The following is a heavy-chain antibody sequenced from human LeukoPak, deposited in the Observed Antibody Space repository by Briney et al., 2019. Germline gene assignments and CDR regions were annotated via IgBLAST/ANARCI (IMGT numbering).Heavy chain of an antibody. Sequence: ASVKVSCKASGYTFTSYGISWVRQAPGQGLDWMGWISAYNGNTNYAQKLQGRVTITTDTSTSTAYMELRSLRSDDTAVYYCARFDYYDSSGYYYGYWGQGTLVTVSS. CDR2: ISAYNGNT. CDR1: GYTFTSYG. J-gene: IGHJ4*02. V-gene: IGHV1-18*01. CDR3: ARFDYYDSSGYYYGY. D-gene: IGHD3-22*01.